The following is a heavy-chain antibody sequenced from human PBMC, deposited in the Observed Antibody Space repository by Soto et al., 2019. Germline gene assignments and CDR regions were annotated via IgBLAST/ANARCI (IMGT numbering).Heavy chain of an antibody. V-gene: IGHV1-3*01. CDR1: GYTFTSYA. CDR3: ARYCSGGSCSLDY. Sequence: QVQLVQSGAEVKKPGASVKVSCKASGYTFTSYAMHWVRQAPGQRHEWMGWINAGNGNTKYSQKFQGRVTITRDTSASTAYMELSSLRSEDTAVYYCARYCSGGSCSLDYWGQGTLVTVSS. CDR2: INAGNGNT. D-gene: IGHD2-15*01. J-gene: IGHJ4*02.